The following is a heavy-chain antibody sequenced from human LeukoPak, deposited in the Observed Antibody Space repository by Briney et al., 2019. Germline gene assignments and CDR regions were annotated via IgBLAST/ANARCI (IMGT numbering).Heavy chain of an antibody. V-gene: IGHV1-2*02. CDR3: AREKDYYGSGTFDY. J-gene: IGHJ4*02. CDR1: GYTFNGYY. Sequence: ASVKVSCKASGYTFNGYYMHWVRQAPGQGLEWMGWINPNSGGTNYAQKFQGRVTMTRDTSISTAYMELSRLRSDDTAVYYCAREKDYYGSGTFDYWGQGTLVTVSS. CDR2: INPNSGGT. D-gene: IGHD3-10*01.